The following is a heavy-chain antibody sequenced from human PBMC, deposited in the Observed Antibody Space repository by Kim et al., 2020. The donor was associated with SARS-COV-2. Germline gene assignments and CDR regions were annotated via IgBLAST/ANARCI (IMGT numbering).Heavy chain of an antibody. Sequence: ASVKVSCKASGYTFTSYGISWVRQAPGQGLEWMGWISAYNGNTNYAQKLQGRVTMTTDTSTSTAYMELRSLRSDDTAVYYCARGRWYSSSWFNWFDPWGQGTLVTVSS. V-gene: IGHV1-18*01. CDR1: GYTFTSYG. D-gene: IGHD6-13*01. CDR3: ARGRWYSSSWFNWFDP. J-gene: IGHJ5*02. CDR2: ISAYNGNT.